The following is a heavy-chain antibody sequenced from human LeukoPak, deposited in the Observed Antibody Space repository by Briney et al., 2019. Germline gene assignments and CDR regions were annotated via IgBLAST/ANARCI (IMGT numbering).Heavy chain of an antibody. D-gene: IGHD1-26*01. CDR3: ARVKWELLLTAFDY. Sequence: GGSLRLSCAASGFTFSSYWMSWVRQAPGKGLEWVANIKQDGSEKYYVDSVKGRFTISRDNAKNSLYLQMNSLRAEDTAVYYCARVKWELLLTAFDYWGQGTLVTVSS. J-gene: IGHJ4*02. CDR1: GFTFSSYW. V-gene: IGHV3-7*01. CDR2: IKQDGSEK.